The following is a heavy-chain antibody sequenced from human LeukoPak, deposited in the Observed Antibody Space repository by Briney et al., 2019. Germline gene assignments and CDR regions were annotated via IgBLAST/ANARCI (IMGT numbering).Heavy chain of an antibody. D-gene: IGHD2-21*02. J-gene: IGHJ4*02. CDR3: AKDRGYVVVTAIFDY. V-gene: IGHV3-48*04. CDR1: GFTFSSYS. Sequence: GGSLRLSCAASGFTFSSYSMNWVRQAPGKGLEWVSYISDSSSIYYADSVKGRFTISRDNANNSLYLQMNSLRAEDTAVYYCAKDRGYVVVTAIFDYWGQGTLVTVSS. CDR2: ISDSSSI.